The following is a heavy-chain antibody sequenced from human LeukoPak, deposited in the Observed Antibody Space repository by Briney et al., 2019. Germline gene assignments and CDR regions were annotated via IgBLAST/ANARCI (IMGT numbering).Heavy chain of an antibody. D-gene: IGHD3-3*01. CDR3: AGLYYDFWSGYPPFDY. V-gene: IGHV4-59*01. J-gene: IGHJ4*02. Sequence: PSETLSLTCTVSGGTISSYYWSWIRQPPGKGLEWIGHIYYNGSTNYNPSLKSRVTISVETSKNKFPLKLSSVPAAGTAGYYYAGLYYDFWSGYPPFDYWGQGTLVTVSS. CDR1: GGTISSYY. CDR2: IYYNGST.